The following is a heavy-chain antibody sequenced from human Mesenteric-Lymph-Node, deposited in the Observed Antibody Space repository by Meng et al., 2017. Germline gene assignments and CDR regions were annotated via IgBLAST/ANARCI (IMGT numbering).Heavy chain of an antibody. D-gene: IGHD3-10*01. J-gene: IGHJ6*02. Sequence: GESLKISCAASGFTFSTYSMTWVRQAPGKGLEWVSSISYNSYFIYHADSVKGRFTISRDNAKNSLYLQMNSLRAEDTAVYYCARVGGSGRPHYYYYGMDVWGQGTTVTVSS. V-gene: IGHV3-21*06. CDR3: ARVGGSGRPHYYYYGMDV. CDR2: ISYNSYFI. CDR1: GFTFSTYS.